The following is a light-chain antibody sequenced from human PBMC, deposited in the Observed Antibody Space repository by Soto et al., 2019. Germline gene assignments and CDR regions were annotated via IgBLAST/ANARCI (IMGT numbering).Light chain of an antibody. Sequence: QSVLTQPPSVSAAPGQKVTISCSGSSSNIGNNYVSWYQQLQGTAPTLLIYDNNKRPSGIPDRFSGSKSGTSATLGITGLQTGDEADYYCGTWDSSLSAGVFGGGTKLTVL. CDR2: DNN. CDR1: SSNIGNNY. J-gene: IGLJ2*01. V-gene: IGLV1-51*01. CDR3: GTWDSSLSAGV.